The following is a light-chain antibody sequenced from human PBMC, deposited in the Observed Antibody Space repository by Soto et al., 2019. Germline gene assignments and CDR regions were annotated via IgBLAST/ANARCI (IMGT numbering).Light chain of an antibody. J-gene: IGKJ4*01. CDR1: QSVSSY. CDR3: QQRSNWPLT. CDR2: DAS. Sequence: EIVLTQSPATLSLSPGERATLSCRASQSVSSYLAWYQQKPGQAPRLLIYDASNGATGIPARFSGSGSGTDLTLTISSLEPEDFAVYYCQQRSNWPLTFGGGTKVEIK. V-gene: IGKV3-11*01.